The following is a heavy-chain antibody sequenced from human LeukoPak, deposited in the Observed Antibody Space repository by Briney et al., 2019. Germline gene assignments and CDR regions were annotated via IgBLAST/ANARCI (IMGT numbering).Heavy chain of an antibody. J-gene: IGHJ4*02. D-gene: IGHD6-19*01. CDR2: IYYSGST. V-gene: IGHV4-59*12. CDR3: ARERSGWYGGVY. Sequence: PSETLSLTCTVSGDSISSYYWSWVRQPPGKGLEWVGYIYYSGSTNYNPSLKSRVTISVDTSKNQFSLKLSSVTAADTAVYYCARERSGWYGGVYWGQGTLVTVSS. CDR1: GDSISSYY.